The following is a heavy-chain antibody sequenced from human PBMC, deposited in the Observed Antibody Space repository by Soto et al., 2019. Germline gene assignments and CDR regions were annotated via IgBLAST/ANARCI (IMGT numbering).Heavy chain of an antibody. CDR3: ARVVVGSRLSLDY. D-gene: IGHD1-26*01. V-gene: IGHV1-69*01. Sequence: QVQLVQSGAEVKKPGSSVTVSCKASGGTFNSYTISWVRQAPGQGLEWMAGISPIFGTPIYAQKFQDRVTITADDSTTTAYMEMNRLTSEDTAVYYCARVVVGSRLSLDYWGQGTLVTISS. CDR1: GGTFNSYT. CDR2: ISPIFGTP. J-gene: IGHJ4*02.